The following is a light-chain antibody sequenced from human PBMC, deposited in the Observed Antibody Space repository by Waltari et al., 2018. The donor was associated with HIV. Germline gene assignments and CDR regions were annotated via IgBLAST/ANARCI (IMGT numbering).Light chain of an antibody. CDR3: QSYDSSLSGSRV. CDR2: NN. V-gene: IGLV1-40*01. CDR1: SSNIGADYD. J-gene: IGLJ3*02. Sequence: QSVLTQPPSVSGAPGQRVTISCTGNSSNIGADYDVHWYQQLPGTAPKLLIFNNKRPSGVPDLFSGSKSGTSASLAITGLGAEDWAYYFCQSYDSSLSGSRVFGGGTKLTVL.